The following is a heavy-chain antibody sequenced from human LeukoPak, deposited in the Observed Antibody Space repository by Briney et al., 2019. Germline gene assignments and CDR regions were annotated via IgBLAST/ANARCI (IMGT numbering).Heavy chain of an antibody. CDR1: GYSITSGYH. CDR3: ARVNWVIDY. D-gene: IGHD7-27*01. Sequence: PSETLSLTCTVSGYSITSGYHWGWIRQPPGKSLEYIGSVYRSGVSYHNPSLQSRVTISVDTSKNQFSLKMSSVTAADTAVYYCARVNWVIDYWGQGTLVTVSS. J-gene: IGHJ4*02. V-gene: IGHV4-38-2*02. CDR2: VYRSGVS.